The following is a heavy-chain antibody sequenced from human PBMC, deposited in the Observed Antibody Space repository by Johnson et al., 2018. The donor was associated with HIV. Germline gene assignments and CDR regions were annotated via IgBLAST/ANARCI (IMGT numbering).Heavy chain of an antibody. D-gene: IGHD6-13*01. CDR3: ATGASSTWSLGALDI. CDR2: INWNGGST. V-gene: IGHV3-9*01. CDR1: GFTFDDYD. Sequence: QLVESGGGLGQPGGSLRLSCAASGFTFDDYDMHWVRQAPGKGLEWVSGINWNGGSTGYADSVKGRFTISRDNAKNSLYLQMNSLRAEDTAVYYCATGASSTWSLGALDIWGQGTGVTVSS. J-gene: IGHJ3*02.